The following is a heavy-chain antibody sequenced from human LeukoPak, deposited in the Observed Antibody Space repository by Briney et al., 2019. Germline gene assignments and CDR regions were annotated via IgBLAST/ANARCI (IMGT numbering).Heavy chain of an antibody. J-gene: IGHJ4*02. Sequence: SETLSLTCTVSGYSISSGYYWGWIRQPPGKGLEWIGSIYYSGSTYYNPSLKSRVTISVDTSKNQFSLKLSSVTAADTAVYYCARLRFLEWLSIWGQGTLVTVSS. CDR2: IYYSGST. D-gene: IGHD3-3*01. CDR1: GYSISSGYY. CDR3: ARLRFLEWLSI. V-gene: IGHV4-38-2*02.